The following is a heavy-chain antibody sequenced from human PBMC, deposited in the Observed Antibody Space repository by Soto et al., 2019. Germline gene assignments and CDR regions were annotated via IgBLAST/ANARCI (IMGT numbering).Heavy chain of an antibody. J-gene: IGHJ4*02. Sequence: QVQLVQSGAEVKRPGASVKVSCKASGYTCATYGISWVRQAPGQGLEWMGWISGFSGDTKYAQKFQDRVTMTTDTSTSTAYSEVRSLKSDDTAVFYCARGTSVDYWGQGTLVTVSS. CDR1: GYTCATYG. V-gene: IGHV1-18*04. CDR2: ISGFSGDT. CDR3: ARGTSVDY.